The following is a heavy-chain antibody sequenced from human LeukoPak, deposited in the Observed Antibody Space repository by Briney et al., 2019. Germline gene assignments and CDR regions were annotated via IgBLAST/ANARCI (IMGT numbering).Heavy chain of an antibody. CDR2: IYHSGST. Sequence: SETLSLTCTVSGYSISSGYYWGWIRQPPGKGLEWIGSIYHSGSTYYNPSLKSRVTISVDTSKNQFSLKLSSVTAADTAVYYCAIRFVEGNFDYWGQGTLVTVSS. CDR3: AIRFVEGNFDY. V-gene: IGHV4-38-2*02. J-gene: IGHJ4*02. D-gene: IGHD3-10*01. CDR1: GYSISSGYY.